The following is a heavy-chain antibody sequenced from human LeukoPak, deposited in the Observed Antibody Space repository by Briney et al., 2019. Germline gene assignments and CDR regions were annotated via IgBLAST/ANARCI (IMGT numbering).Heavy chain of an antibody. J-gene: IGHJ6*03. CDR3: ARESILTGYEFYYYYMDV. V-gene: IGHV4-59*01. CDR2: IYYSGST. CDR1: GGSISSYY. D-gene: IGHD3-9*01. Sequence: SETLSLTCTVSGGSISSYYWSWIRQPPGKGLEWIGYIYYSGSTNYSPSLKSRVTISVDTSKNQFSLKLSSVTAADTAVYYCARESILTGYEFYYYYMDVWGKGTTVTVSS.